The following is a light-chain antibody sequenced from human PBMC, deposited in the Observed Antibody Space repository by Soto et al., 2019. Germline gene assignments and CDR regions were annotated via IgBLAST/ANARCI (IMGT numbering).Light chain of an antibody. Sequence: EIVMTQSPATLSVSPGERATLSCRASQSFSSNLAWYQQKPGQAPRLLIDGASTRAIGIPARFSGSGSGTEFTLTISSLQSEDFAVYYCQQYNNWPLTFGGGTKVEIK. J-gene: IGKJ4*01. CDR1: QSFSSN. CDR2: GAS. V-gene: IGKV3-15*01. CDR3: QQYNNWPLT.